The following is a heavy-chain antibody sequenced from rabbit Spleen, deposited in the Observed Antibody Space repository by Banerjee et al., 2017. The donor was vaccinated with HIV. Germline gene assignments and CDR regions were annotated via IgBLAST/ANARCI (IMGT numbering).Heavy chain of an antibody. CDR3: AGNFDL. Sequence: QSLEESGGDLVKPGASLTLTCTASGFSFSSVHWIYWVRQAPGKELEWIGTIYAGSTGTIDYASWAKGRFTISKTSSTTVTLQMTSLTAADTATYFCAGNFDLWGPGTLVTVS. CDR2: IYAGSTGTI. CDR1: GFSFSSVHW. J-gene: IGHJ4*01. V-gene: IGHV1S40*01.